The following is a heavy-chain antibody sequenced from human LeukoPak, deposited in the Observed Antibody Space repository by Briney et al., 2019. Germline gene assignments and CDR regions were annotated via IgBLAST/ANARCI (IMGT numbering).Heavy chain of an antibody. CDR3: ARDYPADY. CDR1: GFTFSNYG. V-gene: IGHV3-30*03. Sequence: PGGSLRLSCAASGFTFSNYGMHWVRQAPGKGLEWVAVIANDGRDKHNADSVKGRFTISRDNSKNTLYLQMHSLRVEDTAVYYCARDYPADYWDQGTLVTVSS. CDR2: IANDGRDK. J-gene: IGHJ4*02.